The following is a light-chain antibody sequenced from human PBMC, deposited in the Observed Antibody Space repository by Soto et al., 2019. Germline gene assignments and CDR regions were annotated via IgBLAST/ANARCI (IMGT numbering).Light chain of an antibody. V-gene: IGLV2-14*01. J-gene: IGLJ2*01. CDR1: SNDVGAFNF. CDR2: EVS. CDR3: TSYTRDDTLHVV. Sequence: QSVLTQPASVSGSPGQSITFSCTGTSNDVGAFNFVSWYQQHPGRAPKLVIFEVSNRPSGVSNRFSGSKSGNTASLTISGLQPEDEAHYYCTSYTRDDTLHVVFGGGTKVTVL.